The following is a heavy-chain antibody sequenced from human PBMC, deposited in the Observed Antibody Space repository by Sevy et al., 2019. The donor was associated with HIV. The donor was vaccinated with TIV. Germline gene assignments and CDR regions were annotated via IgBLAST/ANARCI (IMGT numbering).Heavy chain of an antibody. V-gene: IGHV3-33*01. J-gene: IGHJ4*02. Sequence: GGSLRLSCAASGFTFSSYGMHWVRQAPGKGLEWVAVIWYDGSNKYYADSVKGRFTISRDNSKNTLYLQMNNLSAEDTAVYYCARAGGDRYCSSTSCYSSVYYFDYWGQGTLVTVSS. CDR1: GFTFSSYG. CDR3: ARAGGDRYCSSTSCYSSVYYFDY. D-gene: IGHD2-2*01. CDR2: IWYDGSNK.